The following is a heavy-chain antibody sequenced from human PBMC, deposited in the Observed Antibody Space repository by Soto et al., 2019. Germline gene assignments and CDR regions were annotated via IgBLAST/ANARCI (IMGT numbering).Heavy chain of an antibody. Sequence: QVQLVESGGGVVQPGRSLRLSCAASGFTFSSYGMHWVRQAPGKGLEWVAVISYDGSDKYYTESVKGRFTISRDNSRSTVDLQMNSLRAEDTAVYYCARLYCSAASCYSVGAFDIRGQGTMVTVTS. J-gene: IGHJ3*02. CDR2: ISYDGSDK. CDR1: GFTFSSYG. CDR3: ARLYCSAASCYSVGAFDI. D-gene: IGHD2-2*01. V-gene: IGHV3-30*03.